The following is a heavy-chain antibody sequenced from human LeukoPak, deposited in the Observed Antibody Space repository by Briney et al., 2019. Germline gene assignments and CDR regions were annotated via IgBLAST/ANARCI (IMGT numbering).Heavy chain of an antibody. J-gene: IGHJ4*02. V-gene: IGHV3-23*01. CDR2: ISGSGGST. D-gene: IGHD2/OR15-2a*01. CDR3: AINLNSPRGLFDY. CDR1: GFTFSSYA. Sequence: PGGSLRLSCAASGFTFSSYAMSWVRQAPGKGLEWVSAISGSGGSTYYADSVKGRFTISRDNSKNTLYLQMNSLRAEDTAVYYCAINLNSPRGLFDYWGQGTLVTVSS.